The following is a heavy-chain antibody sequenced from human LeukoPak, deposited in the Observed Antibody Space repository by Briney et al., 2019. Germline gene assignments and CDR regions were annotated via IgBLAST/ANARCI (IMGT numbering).Heavy chain of an antibody. J-gene: IGHJ2*01. CDR2: IYYNGNT. V-gene: IGHV4-61*01. CDR1: GTSVFSGSYY. D-gene: IGHD2-2*01. Sequence: PSGGPSLTSTVAGTSVFSGSYYWCLILHPPGKVLELIRYIYYNGNTNYNPSLKSRFTVSGDTSKNQFCLKLNSVTAVDTAVYYCARDAIPSSYWYFDLWGRGTLVTVSS. CDR3: ARDAIPSSYWYFDL.